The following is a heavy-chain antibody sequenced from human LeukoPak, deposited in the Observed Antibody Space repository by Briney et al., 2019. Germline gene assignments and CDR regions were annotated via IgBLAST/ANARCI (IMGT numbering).Heavy chain of an antibody. J-gene: IGHJ6*02. Sequence: PGGSLRLSCAASGFTFTTYNMHWVRQAPGKGLEWMAFISYGGVFKQYADSVKGRFTVSRDNSQNTLYLQMSSLRAEDTAMYYCAKDGQNDSPYSMDVWGQGTTVTVSS. D-gene: IGHD3-16*01. CDR1: GFTFTTYN. CDR3: AKDGQNDSPYSMDV. CDR2: ISYGGVFK. V-gene: IGHV3-30*02.